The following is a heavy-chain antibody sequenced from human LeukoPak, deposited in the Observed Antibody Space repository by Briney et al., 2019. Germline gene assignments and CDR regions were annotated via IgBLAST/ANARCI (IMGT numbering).Heavy chain of an antibody. Sequence: GASAKVSCKASGYTFNDYYIHWVRLAPGQGLEWMGWVDPNSGGTNYAQKFQGRVTLTRDTSISTAYMELSSLRGDDTAVYYCVRREVWGQGALVTVSS. J-gene: IGHJ4*02. CDR2: VDPNSGGT. V-gene: IGHV1-2*02. CDR3: VRREV. CDR1: GYTFNDYY.